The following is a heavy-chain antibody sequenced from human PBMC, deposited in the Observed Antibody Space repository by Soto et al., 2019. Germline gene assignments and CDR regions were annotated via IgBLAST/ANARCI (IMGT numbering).Heavy chain of an antibody. Sequence: SETLSLTCTVSGGSISSYYWSWIRQPPGKGLEWIGYIYYSGSTNYNPSLKSRVTISVDTSKNQFSLKLSSVTAADTAVYYCARVPYSSGCFDYWGQGTLVTVS. CDR2: IYYSGST. CDR3: ARVPYSSGCFDY. J-gene: IGHJ4*02. CDR1: GGSISSYY. V-gene: IGHV4-59*12. D-gene: IGHD6-19*01.